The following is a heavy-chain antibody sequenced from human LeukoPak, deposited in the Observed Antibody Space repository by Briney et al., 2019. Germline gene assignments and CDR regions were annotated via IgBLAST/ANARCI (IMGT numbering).Heavy chain of an antibody. D-gene: IGHD1-7*01. CDR1: GYTFTSYG. J-gene: IGHJ5*02. CDR2: ISAYNGNT. CDR3: ARKVTGTTPWFDP. Sequence: ASVKVSCKASGYTFTSYGISWVRQAPGQGLEGMGWISAYNGNTNYAQKLQGRVIMTTDTSTSTAYMELRSLRSDDTAVYYCARKVTGTTPWFDPWGQGTLVTVSS. V-gene: IGHV1-18*01.